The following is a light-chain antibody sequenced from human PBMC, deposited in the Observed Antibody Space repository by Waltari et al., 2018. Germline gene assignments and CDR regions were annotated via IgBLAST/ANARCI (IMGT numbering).Light chain of an antibody. Sequence: DIQMTQSPSSLSASVGDRVTITGRASQDIGSWLAWYQQKPGKAPKLLIYAASRLESGVPPRFSGSGSGTDFILAISSLQPEDCGTFYCQQGNSFPYTFGQGTKLEI. J-gene: IGKJ2*01. CDR2: AAS. V-gene: IGKV1-12*01. CDR1: QDIGSW. CDR3: QQGNSFPYT.